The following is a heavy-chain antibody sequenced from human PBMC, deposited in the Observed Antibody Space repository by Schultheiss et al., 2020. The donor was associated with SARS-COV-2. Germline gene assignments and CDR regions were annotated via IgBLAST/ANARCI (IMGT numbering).Heavy chain of an antibody. Sequence: SETLSLTCTVSGASINTYYWSWIRQPPGKGLEWIGYFYCSGSTYYNPSLKSRVTISVDTSKNQFSLRLSSVTAADTAMYYCAREQRVRVRGVNFHWFDPWGQGTLVTVSS. CDR1: GASINTYY. D-gene: IGHD3-10*01. V-gene: IGHV4-59*01. J-gene: IGHJ5*02. CDR2: FYCSGST. CDR3: AREQRVRVRGVNFHWFDP.